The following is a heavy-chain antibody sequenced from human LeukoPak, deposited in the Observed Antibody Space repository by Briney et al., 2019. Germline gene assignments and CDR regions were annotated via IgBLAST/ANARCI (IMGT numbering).Heavy chain of an antibody. CDR3: ARYGSSPATYFDC. D-gene: IGHD5-18*01. CDR2: VYYDGGT. CDR1: GGSFSGYY. Sequence: SETLSLTCAVYGGSFSGYYWSWIRQPPGKGLEWIGWVYYDGGTSYNPSLKNRVSISVDTSKNQSSLKLSSVTAADTAMYYCARYGSSPATYFDCWGQGPLVTVSS. V-gene: IGHV4-59*01. J-gene: IGHJ4*02.